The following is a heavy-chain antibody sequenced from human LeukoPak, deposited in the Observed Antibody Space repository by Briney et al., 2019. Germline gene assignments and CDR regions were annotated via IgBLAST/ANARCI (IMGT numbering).Heavy chain of an antibody. J-gene: IGHJ4*02. CDR1: GFIFSTYW. Sequence: GGSLRLSCAASGFIFSTYWMSWVRQAPGKGLEWVANIKEDGSESHYVDSVKGRFTISRDNAKNSLYLQMNSLRAEDTALYYCAKDDGCSGGSCFDYWGQGTLVTVSS. CDR3: AKDDGCSGGSCFDY. CDR2: IKEDGSES. V-gene: IGHV3-7*03. D-gene: IGHD2-15*01.